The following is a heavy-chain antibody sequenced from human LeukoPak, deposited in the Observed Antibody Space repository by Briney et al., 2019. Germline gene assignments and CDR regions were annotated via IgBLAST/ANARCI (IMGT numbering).Heavy chain of an antibody. CDR3: ARESGSAWFAP. CDR1: GFTFSDHS. Sequence: KTGGSLRLSCAASGFTFSDHSMNWVRQAPGKGLEWVSYISSRSTYIYQADSVKGRFTIPRDNAKNSLFLQMNSLRAEDTAIYYCARESGSAWFAPGGQGTLVTVSS. D-gene: IGHD2-15*01. J-gene: IGHJ5*02. CDR2: ISSRSTYI. V-gene: IGHV3-21*01.